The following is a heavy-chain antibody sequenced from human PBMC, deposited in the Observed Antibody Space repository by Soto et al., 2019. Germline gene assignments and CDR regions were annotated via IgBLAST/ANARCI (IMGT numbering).Heavy chain of an antibody. D-gene: IGHD3-10*01. J-gene: IGHJ4*02. CDR3: ARGSLWFGELLLGLDY. CDR1: GFTVSSYY. Sequence: PGGSLRLSCAASGFTVSSYYMSWVRQAPGKGLEWVSVIYSGGSTYYADSVKGRFTISRDNSKNTLYLQMNSLRAEDTAVYYCARGSLWFGELLLGLDYWGQGTLVTVSS. V-gene: IGHV3-53*01. CDR2: IYSGGST.